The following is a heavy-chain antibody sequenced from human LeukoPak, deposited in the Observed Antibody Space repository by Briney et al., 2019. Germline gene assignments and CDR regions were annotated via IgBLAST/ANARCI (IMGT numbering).Heavy chain of an antibody. CDR2: INHSGST. Sequence: SETLSLTSAVYGGSFSGYYWSWIRQPPGKGLEWIGEINHSGSTNYNPSLKSRVTISVDTSKNQFSLKLSSVTAADTAVYYCARRMTTTGTDFDYWGQGTLVTVSS. J-gene: IGHJ4*02. V-gene: IGHV4-34*01. CDR1: GGSFSGYY. D-gene: IGHD4-11*01. CDR3: ARRMTTTGTDFDY.